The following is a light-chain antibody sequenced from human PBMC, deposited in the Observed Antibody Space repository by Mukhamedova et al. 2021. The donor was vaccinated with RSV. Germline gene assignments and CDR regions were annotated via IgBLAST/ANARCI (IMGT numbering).Light chain of an antibody. CDR2: KAS. V-gene: IGKV1-5*03. CDR1: QSIDDW. Sequence: RVTMTCRASQSIDDWLAWYQQKPGKTPKVLMYKASILESGVPSRFSGTGSGTEFTLTISSLQPDDSATYYCQQLYTSSPYTFGQG. J-gene: IGKJ2*01. CDR3: QQLYTSSPYT.